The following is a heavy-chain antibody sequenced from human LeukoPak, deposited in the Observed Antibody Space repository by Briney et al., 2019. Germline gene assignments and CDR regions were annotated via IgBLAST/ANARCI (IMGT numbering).Heavy chain of an antibody. CDR2: ISGSGGST. CDR3: AKDWVATTEAAFDY. Sequence: GGSLRLSCAASGFTFSSYAMSWVRQAPGKGLEWVSAISGSGGSTYYADSVKGRFTISRDNSKNTLYLQMSSLRAEDTAVYYCAKDWVATTEAAFDYWGQGTLVTVSS. V-gene: IGHV3-23*01. D-gene: IGHD5-12*01. CDR1: GFTFSSYA. J-gene: IGHJ4*02.